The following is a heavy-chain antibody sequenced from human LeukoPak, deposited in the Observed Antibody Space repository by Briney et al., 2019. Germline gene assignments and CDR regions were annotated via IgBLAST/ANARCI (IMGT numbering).Heavy chain of an antibody. V-gene: IGHV3-21*01. Sequence: TGGSLRLSCAASGFTFSSYSMNRVRQAPGKGLEWVSSISSSSSYIYYADSVKGRFTISRDNAKNSLYLQMNSLRAEDTAVHYCARDGHYYDSSGYSIPPFDYWGQGTLVTVSS. D-gene: IGHD3-22*01. J-gene: IGHJ4*02. CDR3: ARDGHYYDSSGYSIPPFDY. CDR2: ISSSSSYI. CDR1: GFTFSSYS.